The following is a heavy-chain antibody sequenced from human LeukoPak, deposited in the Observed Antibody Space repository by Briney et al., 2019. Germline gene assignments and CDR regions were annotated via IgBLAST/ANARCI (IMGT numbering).Heavy chain of an antibody. Sequence: ASVKVSCKASGGTFSSYAISWVRQVPGQGLEWMGRIIPIFGIANYAQKFQGRVTITADKSTSTAYMELSSLRSEDTAVYYCARGASIAAPTFDYWGQGTLVTVSS. CDR3: ARGASIAAPTFDY. J-gene: IGHJ4*02. V-gene: IGHV1-69*04. CDR2: IIPIFGIA. D-gene: IGHD6-6*01. CDR1: GGTFSSYA.